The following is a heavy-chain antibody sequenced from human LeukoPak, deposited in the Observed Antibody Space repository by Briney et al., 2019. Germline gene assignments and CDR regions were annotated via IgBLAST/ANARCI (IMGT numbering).Heavy chain of an antibody. CDR1: GGSISSGSYY. D-gene: IGHD4-17*01. Sequence: SQTLSLTCTVSGGSISSGSYYWSWIRQPAGKGLEWIGRIYTNGDTNYNPSLKSRVTMSVDTSTNQFSLKLSSVTAADTAVYYCARERRDDYVSFDYLGQGTLVSVSS. CDR3: ARERRDDYVSFDY. CDR2: IYTNGDT. V-gene: IGHV4-61*02. J-gene: IGHJ4*02.